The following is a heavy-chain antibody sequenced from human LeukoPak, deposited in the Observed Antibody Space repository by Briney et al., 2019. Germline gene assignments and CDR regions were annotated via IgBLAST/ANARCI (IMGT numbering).Heavy chain of an antibody. V-gene: IGHV1-2*02. CDR3: ARDARIGGGYSTYDQY. D-gene: IGHD5-12*01. CDR1: GYTFIDYY. J-gene: IGHJ4*02. Sequence: ASVKVSCKASGYTFIDYYMHWVRQAPGQGLEWMGWINPNSGGTNYAQKFQGRVTLTRDTSISTAYMDLSRLTSDDTAVYYCARDARIGGGYSTYDQYWGQGTLVTVSS. CDR2: INPNSGGT.